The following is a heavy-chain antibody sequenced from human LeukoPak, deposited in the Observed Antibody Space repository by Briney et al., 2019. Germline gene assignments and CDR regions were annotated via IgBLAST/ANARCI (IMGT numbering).Heavy chain of an antibody. CDR2: IIPIFGTA. V-gene: IGHV1-69*05. D-gene: IGHD3-22*01. Sequence: GASVKVSCKASGGTFSSYAISWVRQAPGQGLEWMGRIIPIFGTANYAQRFQGRVTITTDESTSTAYMELSSLRSEDTAVYYCARSVLGMIPNGWDYWGQGTLVTVSS. CDR3: ARSVLGMIPNGWDY. CDR1: GGTFSSYA. J-gene: IGHJ4*02.